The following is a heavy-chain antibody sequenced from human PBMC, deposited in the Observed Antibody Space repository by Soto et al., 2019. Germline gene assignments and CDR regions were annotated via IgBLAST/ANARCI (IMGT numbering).Heavy chain of an antibody. CDR3: AGYRYFEP. V-gene: IGHV3-7*03. CDR1: GFILRNYW. D-gene: IGHD1-1*01. CDR2: INEDGSEK. Sequence: EVQLVESGGGLVQPGGSLRLSCADSGFILRNYWMSWVRQAPGMGLQWVASINEDGSEKYYVDPVKGRFTISRENAKNSLYLQMNRLRAEDTAVYYCAGYRYFEPWGQGILVTVSS. J-gene: IGHJ5*02.